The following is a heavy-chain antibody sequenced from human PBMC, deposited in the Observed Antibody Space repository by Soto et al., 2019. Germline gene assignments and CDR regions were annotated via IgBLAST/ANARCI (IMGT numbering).Heavy chain of an antibody. CDR3: ARSITFDWLFFDN. V-gene: IGHV4-4*02. Sequence: TLSLTCAVSGGSISRSNWWSWVRQPPGKGLEWIGEIYHSGSTNYHPSLKSRVTISVDKSKNQFSLKLTSLTAADTAVYYCARSITFDWLFFDNWGQGTLVTVSS. CDR2: IYHSGST. J-gene: IGHJ4*02. D-gene: IGHD3-9*01. CDR1: GGSISRSNW.